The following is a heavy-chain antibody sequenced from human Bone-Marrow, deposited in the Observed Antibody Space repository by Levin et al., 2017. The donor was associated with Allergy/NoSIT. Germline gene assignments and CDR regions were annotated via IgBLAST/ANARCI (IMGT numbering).Heavy chain of an antibody. D-gene: IGHD1-26*01. Sequence: PGGSLRLSCAASGFTFSSYDMHWVRQATGKGLEWVSAIGTAGDTYYPGSVKGRFTISRENAKNSLYLQMNSLRAGDTAVYYCARGRRGWKWELREWGQGTLVTVSS. J-gene: IGHJ4*02. CDR1: GFTFSSYD. V-gene: IGHV3-13*04. CDR3: ARGRRGWKWELRE. CDR2: IGTAGDT.